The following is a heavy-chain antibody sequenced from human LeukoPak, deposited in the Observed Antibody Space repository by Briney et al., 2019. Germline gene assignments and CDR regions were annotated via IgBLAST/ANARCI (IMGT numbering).Heavy chain of an antibody. CDR3: ARLEVAGSYCSGSYYFYPFDC. J-gene: IGHJ4*02. Sequence: GESLKISCKGSGYSFTSYWIGWVRQMPGKGLVWMGIIYPGDSDTRCSPSFQGQVTISADKSISTAYLQWSSLKASDTAMYYCARLEVAGSYCSGSYYFYPFDCWGQGTLLTVSS. V-gene: IGHV5-51*01. CDR2: IYPGDSDT. CDR1: GYSFTSYW. D-gene: IGHD3-10*01.